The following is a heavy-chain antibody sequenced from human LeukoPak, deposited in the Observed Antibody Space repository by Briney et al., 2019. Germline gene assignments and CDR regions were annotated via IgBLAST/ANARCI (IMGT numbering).Heavy chain of an antibody. CDR3: ARGVEPLAANTLAY. CDR2: LYSDGNT. V-gene: IGHV3-53*01. Sequence: GGSLRLSCAASGFTAITNDMTWVRQAPGKGLEWVSVLYSDGNTKYADSVQGRFTISRDNSKNTLYLEMNSLSPDATAVYYCARGVEPLAANTLAYWGQGTLVTVSS. D-gene: IGHD1-14*01. CDR1: GFTAITND. J-gene: IGHJ4*02.